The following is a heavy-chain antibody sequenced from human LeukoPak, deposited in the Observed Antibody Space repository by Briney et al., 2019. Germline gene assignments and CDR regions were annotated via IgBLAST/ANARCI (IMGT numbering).Heavy chain of an antibody. D-gene: IGHD3-22*01. CDR3: AKEGINYYDSSGYIDY. V-gene: IGHV3-23*01. Sequence: GGSLRLSCAASGFTFSSYSMNWVRQAPGKGLEWVSAISGSGGSTYYADSVKGRFTISRDNSKNTLYLQMNSLRAEDTAVYYCAKEGINYYDSSGYIDYWGQGTLVTVSS. CDR1: GFTFSSYS. CDR2: ISGSGGST. J-gene: IGHJ4*02.